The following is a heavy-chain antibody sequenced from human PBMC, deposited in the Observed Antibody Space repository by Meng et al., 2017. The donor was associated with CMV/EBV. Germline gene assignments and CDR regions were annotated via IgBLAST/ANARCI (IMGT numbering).Heavy chain of an antibody. CDR2: IYHSGST. V-gene: IGHV4-38-2*01. Sequence: SETLSLTCAVSGYSISSGYYWGWIRQPPGKGLEWIGSIYHSGSTYYNPSLKSRVTISVDTSKNQFSLKLSSVTAADTAVYYCATPTNYYYYGMDVWGQGTTVTVSS. D-gene: IGHD2-8*01. J-gene: IGHJ6*02. CDR3: ATPTNYYYYGMDV. CDR1: GYSISSGYY.